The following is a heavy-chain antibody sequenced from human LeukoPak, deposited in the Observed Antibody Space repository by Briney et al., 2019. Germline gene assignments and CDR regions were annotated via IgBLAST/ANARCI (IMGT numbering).Heavy chain of an antibody. D-gene: IGHD2-15*01. J-gene: IGHJ5*02. V-gene: IGHV3-33*01. CDR3: ARDPRNVGLAP. CDR2: IWYDGTKQ. CDR1: GFTFSNYG. Sequence: PGTSLRLSCAASGFTFSNYGIHWVRQAPGKGLEWVALIWYDGTKQYYADSVKGRFTMSRDNVKNTLYLQMNSLRVEDTAVYYCARDPRNVGLAPWGQGTLVTVSS.